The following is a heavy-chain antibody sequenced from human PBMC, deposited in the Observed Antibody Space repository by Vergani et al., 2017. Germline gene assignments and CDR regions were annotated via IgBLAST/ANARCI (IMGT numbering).Heavy chain of an antibody. J-gene: IGHJ4*02. CDR2: IRYDGSNK. CDR3: AKDPDYGSGSYRPYDY. V-gene: IGHV3-30*02. D-gene: IGHD3-10*01. CDR1: GFTFSSYG. Sequence: QVQLVESGGGVVKPGGSLRLSCAASGFTFSSYGMHWVRQAPGKGLEWVAFIRYDGSNKYYTDSVKGRFTISRDNSKNTLYLQMNSLRADDTAVYYCAKDPDYGSGSYRPYDYWGQGTLVTVSS.